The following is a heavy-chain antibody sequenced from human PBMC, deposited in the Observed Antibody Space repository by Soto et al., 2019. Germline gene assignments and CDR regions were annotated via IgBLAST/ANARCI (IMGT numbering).Heavy chain of an antibody. D-gene: IGHD6-13*01. CDR2: ISYDGDYQ. CDR3: AKSRGGSSWYEGDS. Sequence: QVQLVESGGGVVQPGRSLRLSCAASGFTFSSYGMHWVRQAPGKGLEWVAVISYDGDYQYYADSVKGRFTISRDNSKNRLYLQMNTLRPEDTAVYFCAKSRGGSSWYEGDSWGQGTLVTVSS. V-gene: IGHV3-30*18. CDR1: GFTFSSYG. J-gene: IGHJ4*02.